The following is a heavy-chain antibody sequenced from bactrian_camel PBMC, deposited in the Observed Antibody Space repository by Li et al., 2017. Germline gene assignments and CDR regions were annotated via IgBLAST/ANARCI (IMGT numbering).Heavy chain of an antibody. CDR1: EATWRC. D-gene: IGHD2*01. CDR3: RRRCVWTQYGLPMIYYVPQIS. J-gene: IGHJ4*01. Sequence: VQLVESGGGSVRAGGSLRLSCKASEATWRCMGWFRQALGKEREGIAAIHTERDDTWYADSVKGRFTISQDNAKNTVVHQMNNLKPEDTASTTVRRRCVWTQYGLPMIYYVPQISGARGPRSPSP. CDR2: IHTERDDT. V-gene: IGHV3S31*01.